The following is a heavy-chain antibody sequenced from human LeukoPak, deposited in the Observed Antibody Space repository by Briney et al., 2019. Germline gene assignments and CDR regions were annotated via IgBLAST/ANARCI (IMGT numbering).Heavy chain of an antibody. V-gene: IGHV3-21*01. Sequence: GGSLRLSCAASGFTFSSYSMNWVRQAPGKGLEWVSSISSSSSYIYYADSVKGRFTISRDNAKNSLYLQMNSLRAEDTAVYYCARATADFSRTSIAVAGTEGFDYWGQGTLVTVSS. CDR2: ISSSSSYI. CDR1: GFTFSSYS. CDR3: ARATADFSRTSIAVAGTEGFDY. D-gene: IGHD6-19*01. J-gene: IGHJ4*02.